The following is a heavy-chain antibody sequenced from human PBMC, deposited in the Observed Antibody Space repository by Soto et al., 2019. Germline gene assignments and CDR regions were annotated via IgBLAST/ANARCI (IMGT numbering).Heavy chain of an antibody. J-gene: IGHJ6*02. CDR1: GGSITSGDYY. D-gene: IGHD3-22*01. V-gene: IGHV4-31*03. Sequence: SETLSLTCTVSGGSITSGDYYWSWIRQHPGKGLEWIGYIYYSGSTYYNPSLKSRVTISVDTSKNQFSLKLSSVTAADTAVYYCARERFTMMSMEVWGQGTTVTVSS. CDR2: IYYSGST. CDR3: ARERFTMMSMEV.